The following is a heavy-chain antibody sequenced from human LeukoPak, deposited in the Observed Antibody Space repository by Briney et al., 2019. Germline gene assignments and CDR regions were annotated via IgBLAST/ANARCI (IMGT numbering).Heavy chain of an antibody. CDR3: ARSLFYIVGITSAPDY. CDR2: IYHSGST. V-gene: IGHV4-38-2*02. D-gene: IGHD1-26*01. Sequence: SETLSLTCTVSGYSISSGFYWGWIRQPPGKGLEWIGSIYHSGSTYFNPSLKSRVTISVDTSQNQFSLKLTSVTAADTAVYYCARSLFYIVGITSAPDYWGQGTLVSVSS. J-gene: IGHJ4*02. CDR1: GYSISSGFY.